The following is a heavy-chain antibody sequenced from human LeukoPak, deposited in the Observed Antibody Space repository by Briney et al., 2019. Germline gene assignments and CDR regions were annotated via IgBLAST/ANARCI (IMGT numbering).Heavy chain of an antibody. CDR2: IKEDGTQK. J-gene: IGHJ4*02. CDR1: GFRFQYYW. CDR3: VRGGWELDY. V-gene: IGHV3-7*05. D-gene: IGHD4-23*01. Sequence: PGGSLRLSCAVSGFRFQYYWMAWVRQAPGIGLEWVAHIKEDGTQKFYVDSVRGRFTISKDDANNALYLQMSSLRDEDTAKYYCVRGGWELDYWGQGTLVTVSS.